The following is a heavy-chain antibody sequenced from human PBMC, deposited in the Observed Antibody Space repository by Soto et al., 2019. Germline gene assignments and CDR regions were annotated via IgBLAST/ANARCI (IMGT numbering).Heavy chain of an antibody. Sequence: LRLSCAASGFTFSSYAMGWVRQGPGKGLEWVAVVSIGGSTHYADSVRGRFTISRDNSKNTLSLQMNSLTAEDTAVYFCAKRRGAGGHFDYWGQGALVTVSS. J-gene: IGHJ4*02. D-gene: IGHD2-15*01. CDR1: GFTFSSYA. CDR2: VSIGGST. V-gene: IGHV3-23*01. CDR3: AKRRGAGGHFDY.